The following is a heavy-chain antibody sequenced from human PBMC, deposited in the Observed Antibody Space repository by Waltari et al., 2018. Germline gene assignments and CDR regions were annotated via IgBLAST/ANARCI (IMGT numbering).Heavy chain of an antibody. CDR1: GFKFSAYS. V-gene: IGHV1-18*01. CDR2: VSRYNVDT. D-gene: IGHD3-3*01. Sequence: QVQLVQSGAEVKKPGASVKVSCKGSGFKFSAYSFSWARQAPGQGLEWMGWVSRYNVDTRYALKVQGRVPMPTDTSTNTAYMELRSLRSDDTAVYYCARSLCGVMNQYYYGVDVWGQGTAVTVSS. CDR3: ARSLCGVMNQYYYGVDV. J-gene: IGHJ6*02.